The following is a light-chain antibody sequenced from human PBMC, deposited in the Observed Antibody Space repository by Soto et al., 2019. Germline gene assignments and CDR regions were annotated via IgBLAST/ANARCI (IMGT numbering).Light chain of an antibody. CDR1: QSLLHRNGYNY. CDR3: IQALQTPFT. V-gene: IGKV2-28*01. CDR2: LGS. J-gene: IGKJ3*01. Sequence: EIVMTQSPASLPAIPGEPASISCRSSQSLLHRNGYNYLDWCLQKPGQSRQLLIYLGSDRASRVPDRFSASGSGTDFTVKISRVEPEDVVVYYCIQALQTPFTGGPGPEVDIK.